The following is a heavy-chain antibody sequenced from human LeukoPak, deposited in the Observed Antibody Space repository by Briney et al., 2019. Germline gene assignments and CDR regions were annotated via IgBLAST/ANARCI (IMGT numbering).Heavy chain of an antibody. V-gene: IGHV1-2*02. CDR3: ARGLQRGYSGYRFDY. D-gene: IGHD5-12*01. Sequence: ASVKVSCKASGYTFTGYYMHWVRQAPGQGLEWMGWINPNSGGTNYAQKFQGRVTMTRDTSISTAYMELSRLRSDDTAVYYCARGLQRGYSGYRFDYWGQGTLVTVSS. CDR1: GYTFTGYY. CDR2: INPNSGGT. J-gene: IGHJ4*02.